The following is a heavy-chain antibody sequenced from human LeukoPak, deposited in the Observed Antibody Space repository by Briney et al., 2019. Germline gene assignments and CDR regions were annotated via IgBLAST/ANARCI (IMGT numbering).Heavy chain of an antibody. D-gene: IGHD1-1*01. CDR3: AKSLLTTATGTGRAFDI. J-gene: IGHJ3*02. Sequence: QPGGSLRLSCAASRFRFSTFPMGWVRQAPGKGLEWVSGISAGGETTFYADSVRGRLTISRDNSKNTLYLQMNSLRADDTAVYYCAKSLLTTATGTGRAFDIWGQGTMVTVSS. CDR1: RFRFSTFP. CDR2: ISAGGETT. V-gene: IGHV3-23*01.